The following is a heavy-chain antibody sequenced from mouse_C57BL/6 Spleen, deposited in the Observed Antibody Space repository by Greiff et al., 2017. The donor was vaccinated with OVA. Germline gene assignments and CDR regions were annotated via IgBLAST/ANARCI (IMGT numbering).Heavy chain of an antibody. Sequence: EVKLMESGGDLVKPGGSLKLSCAASGFTFSSYGMSWVRQTPDKRLEWVATISSGGSYTYYPDSVKGRFTISRDNAKNTLYLQMSSLKSEDTAMYYCASDYDGFAYWGQGTLVTVSA. CDR2: ISSGGSYT. V-gene: IGHV5-6*01. D-gene: IGHD2-4*01. J-gene: IGHJ3*01. CDR1: GFTFSSYG. CDR3: ASDYDGFAY.